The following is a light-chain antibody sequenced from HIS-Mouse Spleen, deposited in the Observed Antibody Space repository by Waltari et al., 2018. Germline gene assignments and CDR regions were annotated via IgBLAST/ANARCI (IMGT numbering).Light chain of an antibody. CDR1: SSNIGSNY. CDR2: RNN. J-gene: IGLJ3*02. CDR3: AAWDDSLSGPWV. Sequence: QSVLTQPPSASGTPGQRVTISCSGSSSNIGSNYVYWYQQLPGTAPKLLIYRNNQRASGVPGRFSGSKSGTSASLAISGLRSEDEADYYCAAWDDSLSGPWVFGGGTKLTVL. V-gene: IGLV1-47*01.